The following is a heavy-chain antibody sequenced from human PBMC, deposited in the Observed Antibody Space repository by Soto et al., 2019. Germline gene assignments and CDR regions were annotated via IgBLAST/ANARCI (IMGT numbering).Heavy chain of an antibody. CDR3: ANLSRWSGELGGLDY. V-gene: IGHV3-23*01. CDR2: ISGSGGST. CDR1: GFTFSGYA. J-gene: IGHJ4*02. D-gene: IGHD3-10*01. Sequence: GGSLRLSCAASGFTFSGYAMSWVRQAPGKGLEWVSAISGSGGSTYYADSVKGRFTISRDNSKNTLYLQMNSLRAEDTAVYYCANLSRWSGELGGLDYWGQGTLVTVSS.